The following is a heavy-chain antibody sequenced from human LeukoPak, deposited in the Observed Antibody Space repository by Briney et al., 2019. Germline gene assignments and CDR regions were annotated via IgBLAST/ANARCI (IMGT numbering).Heavy chain of an antibody. Sequence: GGSLRLSCAASGFTFSSYAMHWVRQAPGKGLEWVAVISYDGSNKYYADSVKGRFTISRDNSKNTLYLQMNSLRAEDTAVYYCARDPARYCSSTSCPGYNWFDPWGQGTLVTVSS. CDR3: ARDPARYCSSTSCPGYNWFDP. CDR1: GFTFSSYA. D-gene: IGHD2-2*01. V-gene: IGHV3-30-3*01. J-gene: IGHJ5*02. CDR2: ISYDGSNK.